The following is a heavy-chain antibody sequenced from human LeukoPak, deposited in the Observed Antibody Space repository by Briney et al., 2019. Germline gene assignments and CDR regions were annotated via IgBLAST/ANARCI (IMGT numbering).Heavy chain of an antibody. CDR2: ITSSSSTM. Sequence: PGGSLRLSCVASGFSFNTYSMNWVRQAPGQGLEWVSYITSSSSTMFYAGSVRGRFTISRDNAKNSLYLQMNSLRAEDTAVYYCARDVKSYTSGASYFDYWGQGTLVTVSS. J-gene: IGHJ4*02. CDR1: GFSFNTYS. CDR3: ARDVKSYTSGASYFDY. D-gene: IGHD6-19*01. V-gene: IGHV3-48*01.